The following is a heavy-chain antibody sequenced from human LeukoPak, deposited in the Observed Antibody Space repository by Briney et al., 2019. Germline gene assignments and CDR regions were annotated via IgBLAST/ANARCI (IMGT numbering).Heavy chain of an antibody. Sequence: SETLSLTCTVSGGSISGTYYWSWIRQPPGKGLEWIGYIYYTGTTDSNPSLKSRVTISLDTSKNQFSLNLSSVTAADTAVYYCARRWVYDKRAFDAWGQGTMVTVSS. CDR1: GGSISGTYY. D-gene: IGHD3-16*01. CDR2: IYYTGTT. J-gene: IGHJ3*01. V-gene: IGHV4-59*08. CDR3: ARRWVYDKRAFDA.